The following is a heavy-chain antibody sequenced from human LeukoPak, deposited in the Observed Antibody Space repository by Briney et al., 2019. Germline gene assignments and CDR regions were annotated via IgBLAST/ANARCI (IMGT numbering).Heavy chain of an antibody. Sequence: ASVKVSCKASGYTFTGYYMHWVRQAPGQGLEWMGWINPNRGCTNYAQKFQGRVNMPRDTSLSTAYMELSSLRSEDTAVYYCARYPQYQLFSNSAFYYYGMDIWGQGTTVTVSS. CDR1: GYTFTGYY. V-gene: IGHV1-2*02. CDR3: ARYPQYQLFSNSAFYYYGMDI. CDR2: INPNRGCT. J-gene: IGHJ6*02. D-gene: IGHD2-2*01.